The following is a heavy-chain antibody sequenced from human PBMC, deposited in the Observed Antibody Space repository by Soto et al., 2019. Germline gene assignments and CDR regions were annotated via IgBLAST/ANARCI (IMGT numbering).Heavy chain of an antibody. J-gene: IGHJ5*02. Sequence: VASVKVSCKDSGYTFTNYDINWVRQAPGQGLEWMGWMNPNSGKTGYAQKFQGRVTMTGNTSISTAYMELSSLRSEDTAVYYCARGRTARNWFDPWGQGTQVTVSS. CDR3: ARGRTARNWFDP. CDR2: MNPNSGKT. CDR1: GYTFTNYD. V-gene: IGHV1-8*01.